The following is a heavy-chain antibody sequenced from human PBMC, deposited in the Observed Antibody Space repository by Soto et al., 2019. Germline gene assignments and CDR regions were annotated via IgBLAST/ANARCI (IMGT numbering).Heavy chain of an antibody. CDR1: GGSISSFY. J-gene: IGHJ4*02. D-gene: IGHD2-8*01. Sequence: QVQLEESGPRLVKPSETLSLTCTVSGGSISSFYWNWIRQSPGKGLEWIGYIYYTGTTNYNPSLKSRVTMSLDTSMDQFSMNLTSVTAADTAVSYCARSNWTFPFDYWGQGTLVTVSS. V-gene: IGHV4-59*01. CDR3: ARSNWTFPFDY. CDR2: IYYTGTT.